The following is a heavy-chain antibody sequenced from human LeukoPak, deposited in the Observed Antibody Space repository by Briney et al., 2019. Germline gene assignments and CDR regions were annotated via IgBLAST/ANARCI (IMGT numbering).Heavy chain of an antibody. D-gene: IGHD4-17*01. CDR1: GYTFTSYD. CDR2: MNPNSGNT. J-gene: IGHJ4*02. Sequence: ASVKVSCKASGYTFTSYDINWVRQATGQGLEWMGWMNPNSGNTGYAQKFQGRVTITRDTSASTAYMELSSLRSEDTAVYYCARETLYGFPDYWGQGTLVTVSS. CDR3: ARETLYGFPDY. V-gene: IGHV1-8*01.